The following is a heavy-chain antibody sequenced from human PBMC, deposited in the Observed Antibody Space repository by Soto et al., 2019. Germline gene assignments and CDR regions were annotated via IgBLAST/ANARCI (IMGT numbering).Heavy chain of an antibody. CDR1: GFSLRTSGVG. D-gene: IGHD6-19*01. V-gene: IGHV2-5*01. Sequence: GLTLVNRTQTLTLTCIFSGFSLRTSGVGVGWIRQPPGKALEWLGFIYWNDDKRYSPSLKSRLTITKDTSKNQVVLTMTNMDPVDTATYYCAKSGSSGWYGWFDPWGQGTLVTVSS. CDR3: AKSGSSGWYGWFDP. CDR2: IYWNDDK. J-gene: IGHJ5*02.